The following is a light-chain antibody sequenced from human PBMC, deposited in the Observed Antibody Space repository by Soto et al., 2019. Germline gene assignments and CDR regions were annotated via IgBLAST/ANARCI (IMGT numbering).Light chain of an antibody. Sequence: DIVMTQSPDSLPVSLGERATINCESSQSVLYSSNNKNYLAWYQQKPGQPPKLLIYWAFTRESGVPDRFSGSGSGTDFTININSLQAEDVEVYYCQQYYSTPPTFGQGTKLEIK. CDR3: QQYYSTPPT. V-gene: IGKV4-1*01. CDR1: QSVLYSSNNKNY. CDR2: WAF. J-gene: IGKJ2*01.